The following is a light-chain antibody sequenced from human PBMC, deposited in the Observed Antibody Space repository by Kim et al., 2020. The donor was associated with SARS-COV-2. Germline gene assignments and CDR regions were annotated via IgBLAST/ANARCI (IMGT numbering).Light chain of an antibody. J-gene: IGKJ1*01. CDR2: GAS. CDR1: QSVSSSY. Sequence: LSPGERATLSCRASQSVSSSYLAWYQQKPGQAPRLLIYGASSRATGIPDRFSGSGSGTDFTLTISRLEPEDFAVYYCQQYGSSPWTFGQGTKVDIK. V-gene: IGKV3-20*01. CDR3: QQYGSSPWT.